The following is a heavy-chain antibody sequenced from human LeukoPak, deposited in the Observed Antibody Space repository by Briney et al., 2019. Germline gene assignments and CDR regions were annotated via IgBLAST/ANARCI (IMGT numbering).Heavy chain of an antibody. J-gene: IGHJ3*02. D-gene: IGHD5-24*01. CDR2: IYTSGST. V-gene: IGHV4-61*02. CDR3: ASCYGYNFAFGI. CDR1: GGSISSGSYY. Sequence: PSETLSLTCTVSGGSISSGSYYWSWIRQPAGKGLEWIGRIYTSGSTNYNPSLKSRATISVDTSKNQFSLKLSSVTAADTAVYYCASCYGYNFAFGIWDQGTMVTVSS.